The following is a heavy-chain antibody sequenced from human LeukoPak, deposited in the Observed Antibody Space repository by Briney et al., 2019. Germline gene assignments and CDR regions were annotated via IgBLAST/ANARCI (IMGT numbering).Heavy chain of an antibody. CDR2: ISSDGGSP. CDR1: GFTFSSYA. Sequence: GGSLRLSCAASGFTFSSYAMHWVHQAPGKGLEYVSGISSDGGSPFHVNSVKGRFTISRDNSKNTLYLQMGSLRAEDMAVYYCAREYCSGGSCQYYFDYWGQGTLVTVSS. D-gene: IGHD2-15*01. V-gene: IGHV3-64*01. J-gene: IGHJ4*02. CDR3: AREYCSGGSCQYYFDY.